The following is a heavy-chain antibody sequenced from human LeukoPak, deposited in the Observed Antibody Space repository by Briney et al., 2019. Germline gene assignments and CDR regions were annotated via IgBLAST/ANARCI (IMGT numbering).Heavy chain of an antibody. Sequence: PSETLSLTCTVSGGSISSSSYYWGWIRQPPGKGLEWIGSIYYSGSTYYNPSLKSRVTISVDTSKNQFSLKLSSVTAADTAVYYCARDYQRELLTFDPWGQGTLVTVSS. CDR2: IYYSGST. D-gene: IGHD1-26*01. J-gene: IGHJ5*02. CDR1: GGSISSSSYY. CDR3: ARDYQRELLTFDP. V-gene: IGHV4-39*07.